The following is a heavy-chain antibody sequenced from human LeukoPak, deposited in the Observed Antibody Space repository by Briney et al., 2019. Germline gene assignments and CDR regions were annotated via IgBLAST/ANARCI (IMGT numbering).Heavy chain of an antibody. CDR2: ISNSGGST. CDR1: GFTFSNYA. Sequence: PGGSLRLSCAASGFTFSNYAMSWVRQAPGKGLEWVSDISNSGGSTYYADSVKGRFTISRDNSKNTLYLQMNSLRAEDTAIYYCAKNPRAWLRFWEFFDYWGQGTLVTVSS. J-gene: IGHJ4*02. V-gene: IGHV3-23*01. CDR3: AKNPRAWLRFWEFFDY. D-gene: IGHD3-3*01.